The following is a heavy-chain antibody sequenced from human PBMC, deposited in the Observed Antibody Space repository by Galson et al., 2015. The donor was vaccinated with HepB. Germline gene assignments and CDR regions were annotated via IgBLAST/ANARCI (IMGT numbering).Heavy chain of an antibody. D-gene: IGHD3-3*01. V-gene: IGHV1-69-2*01. CDR3: TTISPYYDSPFDP. J-gene: IGHJ5*02. CDR2: VDPEDGET. CDR1: GYTFTDYY. Sequence: VKVSCKVSGYTFTDYYMHWVQQAPGKGLEWMGLVDPEDGETIYAEKFQGRVTITADTSTDTAYMELSSLRSEDTAVYYCTTISPYYDSPFDPWGQGTLVTVSS.